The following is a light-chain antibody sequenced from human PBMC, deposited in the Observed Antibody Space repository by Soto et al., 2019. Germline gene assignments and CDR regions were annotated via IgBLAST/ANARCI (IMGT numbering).Light chain of an antibody. V-gene: IGKV1-39*01. CDR1: QSISSY. J-gene: IGKJ3*01. Sequence: DIQMTKPPSSLSASVGDRVTITCRASQSISSYLNWYQQKPGKAPKLLIYAASSLQSGVPATFSRSGSGTYFTLTISTLHAEDFATYDWQQSYSTLVTFGPGTKVDLK. CDR2: AAS. CDR3: QQSYSTLVT.